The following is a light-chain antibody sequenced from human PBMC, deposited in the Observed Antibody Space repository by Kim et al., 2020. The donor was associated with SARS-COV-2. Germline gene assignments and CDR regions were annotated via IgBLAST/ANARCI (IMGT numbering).Light chain of an antibody. CDR1: QGISSA. CDR3: QQYSIYWT. J-gene: IGKJ1*01. CDR2: GAS. V-gene: IGKV1-13*02. Sequence: GDRVSITCRASQGISSALAWYQQKPGKAPKLLIYGASSLESAVPSRFSGSGSGTELTLTISSLQPDDVATYYCQQYSIYWTFGQGTKVDIK.